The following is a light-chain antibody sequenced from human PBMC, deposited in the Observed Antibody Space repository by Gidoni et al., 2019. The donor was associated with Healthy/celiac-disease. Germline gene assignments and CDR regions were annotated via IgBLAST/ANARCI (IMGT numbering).Light chain of an antibody. CDR2: DAS. J-gene: IGKJ4*01. CDR1: QSVSSY. Sequence: PGERATLSCRASQSVSSYLAWYQQKPGQAPRLLIYDASNRATGIPARFSGSGSGTDFTLTISSLEPEDFAVYYCQQRSNWLTFGGGTKVEIK. CDR3: QQRSNWLT. V-gene: IGKV3-11*01.